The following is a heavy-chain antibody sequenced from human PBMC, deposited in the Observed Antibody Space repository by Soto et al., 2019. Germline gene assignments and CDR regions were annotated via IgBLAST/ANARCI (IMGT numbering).Heavy chain of an antibody. CDR2: IIPIFGTA. CDR3: ARDHSRPLAGINGMDV. Sequence: SVKVSCKASGGTFSSYAISWVRQAPGQGLEWMGGIIPIFGTASYAQKFQGRVTITADESTSTAYMELSSLRSEDTAVYYCARDHSRPLAGINGMDVWGQGTTVTVSS. D-gene: IGHD6-13*01. CDR1: GGTFSSYA. J-gene: IGHJ6*02. V-gene: IGHV1-69*13.